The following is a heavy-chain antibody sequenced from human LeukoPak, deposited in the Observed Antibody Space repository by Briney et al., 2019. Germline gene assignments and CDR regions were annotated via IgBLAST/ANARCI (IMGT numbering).Heavy chain of an antibody. CDR3: ARGANGISTDY. CDR2: IYTSGST. D-gene: IGHD1-14*01. Sequence: SETLSLTCTVSGGSISSGSYYWSWIRQPAGKGLEWIGRIYTSGSTNYNPSLKSRVTISVDTSKNQFSLKLSSVTAADTAVYYCARGANGISTDYWGQGTLVTVSS. J-gene: IGHJ4*02. V-gene: IGHV4-61*02. CDR1: GGSISSGSYY.